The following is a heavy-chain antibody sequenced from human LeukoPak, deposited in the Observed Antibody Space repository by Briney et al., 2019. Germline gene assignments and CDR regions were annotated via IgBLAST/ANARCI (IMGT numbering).Heavy chain of an antibody. D-gene: IGHD6-6*01. Sequence: SQTLSLTCTVSGGSISSGNYYWSWIRQPAGNGLEWSGRIYTSGSTNYNPSLKSRVTISVDTSKNQFSLKLSSVTAADTAVYYCARNIPARPQDYWGQGTLVTVSS. J-gene: IGHJ4*02. CDR2: IYTSGST. CDR1: GGSISSGNYY. CDR3: ARNIPARPQDY. V-gene: IGHV4-61*02.